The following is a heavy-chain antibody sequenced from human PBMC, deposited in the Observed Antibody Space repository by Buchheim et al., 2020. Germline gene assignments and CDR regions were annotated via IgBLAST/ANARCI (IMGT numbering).Heavy chain of an antibody. CDR2: ISYDGSNK. CDR3: AKEGVVGYFYDSSVNPDY. J-gene: IGHJ4*02. V-gene: IGHV3-30*18. CDR1: GFTFSSYD. D-gene: IGHD3-22*01. Sequence: QVQLVESGGGVVQPGRSLRLSCAASGFTFSSYDMHRVRQAPGKGLEWVAVISYDGSNKYYADSVKGRFTISRDNSKNTLYLQMNSLRAEDTAVYYCAKEGVVGYFYDSSVNPDYWGQGTL.